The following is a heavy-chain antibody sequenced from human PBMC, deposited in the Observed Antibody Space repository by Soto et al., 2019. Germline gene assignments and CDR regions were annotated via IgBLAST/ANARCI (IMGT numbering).Heavy chain of an antibody. CDR2: IKSKTDGGAT. D-gene: IGHD3-22*01. V-gene: IGHV3-15*07. Sequence: PWGSLRLSCAASGFTFSHALMNWVRQAPGKGLEWVGRIKSKTDGGATDYAAPVKGRFTISRDDSKNTLYLQMNSLKTEDTAMYFCTTFRYYYDSSGYYLWDFWGQGTLVTVSS. J-gene: IGHJ4*02. CDR1: GFTFSHAL. CDR3: TTFRYYYDSSGYYLWDF.